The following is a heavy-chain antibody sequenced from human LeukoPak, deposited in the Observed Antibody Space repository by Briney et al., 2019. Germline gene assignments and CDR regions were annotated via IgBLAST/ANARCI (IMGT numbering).Heavy chain of an antibody. D-gene: IGHD3-22*01. Sequence: SETLSLTCTVSGGSISSGGYYWSWIRQPAGKGLEWIGRIYTSGSTNYNPSLKSRVTISIDTSKNKFSLKLSSVTAADTAVYYCAREMGYYDSSGYYSPFFDPWGQGTLVTVSS. CDR3: AREMGYYDSSGYYSPFFDP. CDR2: IYTSGST. V-gene: IGHV4-61*02. CDR1: GGSISSGGYY. J-gene: IGHJ5*02.